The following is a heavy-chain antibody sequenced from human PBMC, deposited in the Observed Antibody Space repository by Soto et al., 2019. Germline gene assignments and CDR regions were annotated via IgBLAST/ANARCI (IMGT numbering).Heavy chain of an antibody. Sequence: GPSVKVSCKASGYTFTGYYMHWVRQAPGQGLEWMGWINPNSGGTNYAQKFQGWVTMTRDTSISTAYMELSRLRSDDTAVYYCARTAARFAFDIWGQGTMVTVSS. CDR1: GYTFTGYY. J-gene: IGHJ3*02. D-gene: IGHD6-6*01. V-gene: IGHV1-2*04. CDR3: ARTAARFAFDI. CDR2: INPNSGGT.